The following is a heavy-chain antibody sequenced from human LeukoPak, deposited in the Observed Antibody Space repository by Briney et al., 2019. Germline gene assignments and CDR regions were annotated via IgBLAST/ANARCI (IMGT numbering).Heavy chain of an antibody. Sequence: GRSLRLSCAASGFTFSSYGMHWVRQAPGKGLEWVAIISFDGGTKYYPDSVKGRFTISRDQSKSTLYLQMSSLRAEDTAVYYCARDQDIVVVPAAIAYWGQGTLVTVSS. CDR1: GFTFSSYG. J-gene: IGHJ4*02. V-gene: IGHV3-30*03. CDR3: ARDQDIVVVPAAIAY. D-gene: IGHD2-2*01. CDR2: ISFDGGTK.